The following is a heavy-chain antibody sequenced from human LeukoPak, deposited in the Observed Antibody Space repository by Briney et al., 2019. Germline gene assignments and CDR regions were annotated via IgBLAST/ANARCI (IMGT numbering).Heavy chain of an antibody. Sequence: GGSLRLSCAASGFTFSSYEMNWLRQAPGKGLEWVSYISSSGSTIYYADSVKGRFTISRDNSKNTLYLQMNSLRAEDTAVYYCARVMGRYCSSTSCYVDYWGQGTLVTVSS. CDR3: ARVMGRYCSSTSCYVDY. D-gene: IGHD2-2*01. J-gene: IGHJ4*02. CDR2: ISSSGSTI. CDR1: GFTFSSYE. V-gene: IGHV3-48*03.